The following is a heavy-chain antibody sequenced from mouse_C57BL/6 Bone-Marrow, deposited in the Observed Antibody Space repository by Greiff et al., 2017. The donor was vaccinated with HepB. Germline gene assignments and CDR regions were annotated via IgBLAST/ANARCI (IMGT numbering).Heavy chain of an antibody. CDR2: IYPGSGST. V-gene: IGHV1-55*01. Sequence: QVQLQQPGAELVKPGASVKMSCKASGYTFTSYWITWVKQRPGQGLEWIGDIYPGSGSTKYNEKFKSKATLTVDTSSSTAYMQLSSLTSEDSAVYYSARDRVYNDYLYYFDYWGQGTTLTVSS. CDR1: GYTFTSYW. D-gene: IGHD2-4*01. CDR3: ARDRVYNDYLYYFDY. J-gene: IGHJ2*01.